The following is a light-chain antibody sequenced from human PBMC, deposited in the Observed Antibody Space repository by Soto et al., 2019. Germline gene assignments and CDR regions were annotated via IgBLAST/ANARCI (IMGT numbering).Light chain of an antibody. CDR3: QKYNSAPLT. CDR2: ATS. CDR1: QGIAPY. Sequence: DVQMTQSPSSLSAFVGDRVTITCRASQGIAPYLAWFQQKPGKVPKLLIYATSTFQSGVPSRFSGSGSGTEFSLTINSLQPEDVGTYYCQKYNSAPLTFGGGTKVEIK. J-gene: IGKJ4*01. V-gene: IGKV1-27*01.